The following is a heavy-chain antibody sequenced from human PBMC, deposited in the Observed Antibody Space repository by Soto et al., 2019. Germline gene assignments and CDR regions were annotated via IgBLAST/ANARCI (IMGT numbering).Heavy chain of an antibody. V-gene: IGHV3-21*01. Sequence: GGSLRLSCAASGFTFSSYSMNWVRQAPGKGLEWVSYISISSSYIYYEDSVKGRFTISRDNAKNSLYLQMNSLRAEDTDVDACARSSDTAMPVYDAFDIWGQGTMVTVSS. CDR3: ARSSDTAMPVYDAFDI. J-gene: IGHJ3*02. D-gene: IGHD5-18*01. CDR2: ISISSSYI. CDR1: GFTFSSYS.